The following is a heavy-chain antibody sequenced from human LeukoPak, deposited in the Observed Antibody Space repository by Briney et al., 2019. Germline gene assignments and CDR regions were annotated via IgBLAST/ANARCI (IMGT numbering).Heavy chain of an antibody. CDR2: INHSGST. V-gene: IGHV4-34*01. Sequence: KPSETLSLTCAVYGGSFSGYYWSWIRQPPGKGLEWIGEINHSGSTNYNPSLKSRVTISVDTSKNQFSLKLSSVTAADTAVYYCARHRANRQWLVRGWFDPWGQGTLVTVSS. CDR3: ARHRANRQWLVRGWFDP. J-gene: IGHJ5*02. D-gene: IGHD6-19*01. CDR1: GGSFSGYY.